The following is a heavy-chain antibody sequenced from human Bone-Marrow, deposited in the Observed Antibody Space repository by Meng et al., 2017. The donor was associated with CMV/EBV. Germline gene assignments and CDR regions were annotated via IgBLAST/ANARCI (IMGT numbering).Heavy chain of an antibody. D-gene: IGHD6-19*01. CDR1: GYTLTDYY. J-gene: IGHJ4*02. Sequence: VQLGQSGAEVKQPGASLKVSCTASGYTLTDYYIPWVRQAPGQWLGWMGWINPNTDTNYAQNFQGRVTMTRDMSINTAYMELSRLTSGDTAVYYCARSSGWSRFDYWGQGTLVTVSS. CDR2: INPNTDT. CDR3: ARSSGWSRFDY. V-gene: IGHV1-2*02.